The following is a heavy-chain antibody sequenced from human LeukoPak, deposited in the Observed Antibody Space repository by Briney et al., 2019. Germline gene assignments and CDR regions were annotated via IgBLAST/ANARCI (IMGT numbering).Heavy chain of an antibody. CDR1: GXSFSGYY. D-gene: IGHD6-13*01. CDR2: INHSGST. V-gene: IGHV4-34*01. Sequence: SETLSLTCAVYGXSFSGYYGSWIRQPPGKGLEWIGEINHSGSTNYNPSLKSRVSISVDSSKNQFSLKLSSVTAADTAVYYCARGSDTAAGLYWGQGTLVTVSS. J-gene: IGHJ4*02. CDR3: ARGSDTAAGLY.